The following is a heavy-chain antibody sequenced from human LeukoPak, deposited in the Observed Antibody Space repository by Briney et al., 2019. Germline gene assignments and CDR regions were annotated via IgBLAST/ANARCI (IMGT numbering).Heavy chain of an antibody. CDR2: ISYDGSKK. J-gene: IGHJ6*03. CDR3: AKEMGWRQGYFYYYMDV. Sequence: GGSLRLSCAASGFTFSSYWMSWVRQAPGKGLEWVAVISYDGSKKYYADSVEGRFTISRDNSKNTLYLQMNSLTAEDTAVYFCAKEMGWRQGYFYYYMDVWGKGTTVTVSS. V-gene: IGHV3-30*18. CDR1: GFTFSSYW. D-gene: IGHD2-21*02.